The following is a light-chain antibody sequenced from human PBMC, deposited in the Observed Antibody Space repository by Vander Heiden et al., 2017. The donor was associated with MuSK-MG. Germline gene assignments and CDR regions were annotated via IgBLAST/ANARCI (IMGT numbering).Light chain of an antibody. V-gene: IGLV3-19*01. CDR1: SLRDNY. Sequence: SSDLTQDPTVSVALGQTVTITCQGDSLRDNYASWYQQKPGQAPVLVKYAANERPSGIPDRFSASKSGNTASLTITGAQADDEADYYCNSRDTAGALVIFGGGTKVTVL. CDR2: AAN. CDR3: NSRDTAGALVI. J-gene: IGLJ2*01.